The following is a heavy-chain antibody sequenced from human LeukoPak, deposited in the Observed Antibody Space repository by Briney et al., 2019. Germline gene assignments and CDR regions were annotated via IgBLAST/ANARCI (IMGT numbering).Heavy chain of an antibody. J-gene: IGHJ4*02. Sequence: PGGSLRLSCAASGFTFSSYSMNWVRQAPGKGLEWVSSITSSNNYIYYGDSVKGRFTISRDDAKNSLYLQMNSLKPEDTAVYYCARVAEAAAFDSWGQGTLVTVSS. CDR1: GFTFSSYS. V-gene: IGHV3-21*06. D-gene: IGHD6-13*01. CDR2: ITSSNNYI. CDR3: ARVAEAAAFDS.